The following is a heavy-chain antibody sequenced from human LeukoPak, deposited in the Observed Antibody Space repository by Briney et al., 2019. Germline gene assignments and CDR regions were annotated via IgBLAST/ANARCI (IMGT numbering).Heavy chain of an antibody. CDR2: ISYDGSSK. Sequence: GGSLRLSWAAAGFTFSSYPIHWVRQAPGKGLEWVAVISYDGSSKYYTDSVKGRFTFSIDNSKNTLYLQMNSLRAEDTAVYYCARDYRVAGRGPFDYWGQGTLVTVSS. J-gene: IGHJ4*02. D-gene: IGHD6-19*01. V-gene: IGHV3-30-3*01. CDR1: GFTFSSYP. CDR3: ARDYRVAGRGPFDY.